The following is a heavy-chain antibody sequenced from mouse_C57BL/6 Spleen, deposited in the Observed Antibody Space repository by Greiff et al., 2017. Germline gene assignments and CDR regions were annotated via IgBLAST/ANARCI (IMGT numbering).Heavy chain of an antibody. D-gene: IGHD2-4*01. Sequence: QVQLQQPGAELVRPGSSVKLSCKASGYTFTSYWMDWVKQRPGQGLEWIGNIYPSDSETHYNQKFKDKATLTVDKSSSTAYMQLSSLTSEDSAVYYCARFQIYYDYDEDPSYAMDYWGQGTSVTVSS. V-gene: IGHV1-61*01. J-gene: IGHJ4*01. CDR2: IYPSDSET. CDR1: GYTFTSYW. CDR3: ARFQIYYDYDEDPSYAMDY.